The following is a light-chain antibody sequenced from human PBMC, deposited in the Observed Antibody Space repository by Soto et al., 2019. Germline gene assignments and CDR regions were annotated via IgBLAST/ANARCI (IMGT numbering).Light chain of an antibody. Sequence: QSVLTQPPSASGSPGQSVTISCTGTSSDVGGYNYVSWYQQHPGKAPKLMISEVSKRPSGVPVRFSGSKSGNTASLTVSGRQAEDEADYYCSSFAGNNNLIFGGGTKLTVL. CDR3: SSFAGNNNLI. CDR2: EVS. V-gene: IGLV2-8*01. J-gene: IGLJ2*01. CDR1: SSDVGGYNY.